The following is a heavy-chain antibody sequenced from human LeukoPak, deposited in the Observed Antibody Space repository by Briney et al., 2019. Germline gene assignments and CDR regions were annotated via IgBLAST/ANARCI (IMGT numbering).Heavy chain of an antibody. J-gene: IGHJ4*02. V-gene: IGHV4-38-2*02. D-gene: IGHD2-2*01. CDR3: AGGSSTSCLIKD. CDR2: IYHSGST. CDR1: GYSISSGYY. Sequence: SETLSLTCTVSGYSISSGYYWGWIRQPPGKGLEWIGSIYHSGSTYYNPSLKSRVTISVDTSKSQFSLKLSSVTAADTAVYYCAGGSSTSCLIKDWGQGTLVTVSS.